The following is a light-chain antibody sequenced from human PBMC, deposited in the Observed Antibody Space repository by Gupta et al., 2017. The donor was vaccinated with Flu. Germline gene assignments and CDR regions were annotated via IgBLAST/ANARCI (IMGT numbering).Light chain of an antibody. V-gene: IGKV3-11*01. J-gene: IGKJ1*01. Sequence: EIVLTQSPATLSLSPGERATLSGMASQSVSSYLAWYQQKPGQAPRLLIYDASNRAPGIPARFSGSGSGTDFTLTISSLEAEDFAVYYCQQFCKWPPWTFGQGTKVEIK. CDR3: QQFCKWPPWT. CDR2: DAS. CDR1: QSVSSY.